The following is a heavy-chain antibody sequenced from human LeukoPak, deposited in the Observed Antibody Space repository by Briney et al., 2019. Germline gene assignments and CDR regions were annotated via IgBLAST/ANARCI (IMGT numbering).Heavy chain of an antibody. D-gene: IGHD6-13*01. CDR2: IKQDGSEK. CDR1: GFTFSSYW. J-gene: IGHJ3*02. Sequence: GGSLRLSCAASGFTFSSYWMSWVRQAPGKGLEWVANIKQDGSEKYYVDSVKGRFTISRDNAKNSLYLQMNSLRAEDTAVYYXXRXDSXSWYGTDAFDIWGQGTMVTVSS. CDR3: XRXDSXSWYGTDAFDI. V-gene: IGHV3-7*01.